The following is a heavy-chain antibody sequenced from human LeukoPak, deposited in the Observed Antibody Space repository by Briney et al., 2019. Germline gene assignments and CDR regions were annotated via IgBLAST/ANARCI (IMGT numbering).Heavy chain of an antibody. CDR3: ATGYITMVRGVFIDY. J-gene: IGHJ4*02. Sequence: GASVKVSCKVSGYTLTELSMHWVRQAPGKGLEWMGGFDPEDGETIYAQKFQGRVTMTEDTSTDTAHMELSSLRSEDTAVYYCATGYITMVRGVFIDYWGQGTLVTVSS. CDR1: GYTLTELS. V-gene: IGHV1-24*01. CDR2: FDPEDGET. D-gene: IGHD3-10*01.